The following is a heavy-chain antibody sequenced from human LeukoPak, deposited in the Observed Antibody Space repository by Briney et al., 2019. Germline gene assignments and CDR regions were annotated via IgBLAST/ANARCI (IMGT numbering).Heavy chain of an antibody. CDR1: GFTFSSYG. D-gene: IGHD1-26*01. CDR2: IWDDGSSK. Sequence: SLRLSCVVSGFTFSSYGKHWVRKGPPKGLEWVAVIWDDGSSKYYADSVKGRCSISRDNFRNALYLHMDSLRAYDNAVYFCAKPTPGRGSFLIEYWGQGTLVTVSS. V-gene: IGHV3-33*06. J-gene: IGHJ4*02. CDR3: AKPTPGRGSFLIEY.